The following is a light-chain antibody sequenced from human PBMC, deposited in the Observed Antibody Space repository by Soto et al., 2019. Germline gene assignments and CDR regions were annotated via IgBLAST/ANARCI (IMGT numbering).Light chain of an antibody. CDR2: DAS. V-gene: IGKV3-11*01. CDR3: QQRQYWPPIT. CDR1: QSVKTF. J-gene: IGKJ5*01. Sequence: SDLTQSPFTLSLSPGERATLSCRASQSVKTFLLWYQHRPGQAPRVLIYDASHRAPGIPARFSGSGSGTDFTLTISSLEPEDFAVYYCQQRQYWPPITFGQGTRLEIK.